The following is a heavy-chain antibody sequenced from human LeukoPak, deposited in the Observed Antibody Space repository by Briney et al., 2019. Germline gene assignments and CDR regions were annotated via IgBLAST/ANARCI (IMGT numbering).Heavy chain of an antibody. CDR1: GDTFTGYY. Sequence: ASVKVSCKASGDTFTGYYMHWVRQAPGQGLEWMGWINPNSGGTNYAQKFQGRVTMTRDTSISTAYMELSRLRSDDTAVYYCAREVIGGYSYGSDYWGQGTLVTVSS. D-gene: IGHD5-18*01. CDR2: INPNSGGT. J-gene: IGHJ4*02. V-gene: IGHV1-2*02. CDR3: AREVIGGYSYGSDY.